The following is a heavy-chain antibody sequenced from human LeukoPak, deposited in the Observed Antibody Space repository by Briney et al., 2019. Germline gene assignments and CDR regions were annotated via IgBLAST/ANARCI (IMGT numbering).Heavy chain of an antibody. Sequence: SETLSLTCTVSGGSISSSSYYWGWIRQPPGKGLEWIGSIYYSGSTYYNPSLKSRVTMSVDTSKNQFSLKLSSVTAADTAVYYCARGLQGGIAADYYYYMDVWGKGTTVTVSS. CDR1: GGSISSSSYY. CDR3: ARGLQGGIAADYYYYMDV. D-gene: IGHD6-13*01. V-gene: IGHV4-39*07. J-gene: IGHJ6*03. CDR2: IYYSGST.